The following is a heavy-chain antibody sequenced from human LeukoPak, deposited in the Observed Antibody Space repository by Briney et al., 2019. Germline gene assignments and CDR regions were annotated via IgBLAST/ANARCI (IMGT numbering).Heavy chain of an antibody. CDR3: ANHLACGSTSCPPFDY. CDR1: GGSISSYY. V-gene: IGHV4-59*01. CDR2: IYYSGST. J-gene: IGHJ4*02. Sequence: SETLSLTCTVSGGSISSYYWSWIRQPPGKGLDWIGNIYYSGSTNYNPSLKSRVTIPQDTSKNQFSLKLSSVTAADTAVYYCANHLACGSTSCPPFDYWGQGTLVTVSS. D-gene: IGHD2-2*01.